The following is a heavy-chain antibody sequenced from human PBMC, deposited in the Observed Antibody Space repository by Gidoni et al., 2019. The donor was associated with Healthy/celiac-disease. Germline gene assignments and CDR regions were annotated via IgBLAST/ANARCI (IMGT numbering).Heavy chain of an antibody. Sequence: EVQLVESGGGLVKPGGSLRLSCAASGFTFSSYSMNWVRQAPGKGLEWVSSISSSSSYIYYADSVKGRFTISRDNAKNSLYLQMNSLRAEDTAVYYCARDSSLYSGYDFSFDYWGQGTLVTVSS. CDR3: ARDSSLYSGYDFSFDY. V-gene: IGHV3-21*01. J-gene: IGHJ4*02. CDR1: GFTFSSYS. CDR2: ISSSSSYI. D-gene: IGHD5-12*01.